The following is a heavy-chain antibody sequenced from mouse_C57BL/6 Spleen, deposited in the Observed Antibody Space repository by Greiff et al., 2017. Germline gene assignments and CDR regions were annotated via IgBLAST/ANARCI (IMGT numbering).Heavy chain of an antibody. CDR1: GFTFSSYA. Sequence: EVKLVESGEGLVKPGGSLKLSCAASGFTFSSYAMSWVRQTPEKRLEWVAYISSGGDYIYYADTVKGRFTISRDNARNTLYLQMSSLKSEDTAMYYCTRDGYDEYYAMDDWGQGTSVTVSS. D-gene: IGHD2-2*01. CDR2: ISSGGDYI. V-gene: IGHV5-9-1*02. J-gene: IGHJ4*01. CDR3: TRDGYDEYYAMDD.